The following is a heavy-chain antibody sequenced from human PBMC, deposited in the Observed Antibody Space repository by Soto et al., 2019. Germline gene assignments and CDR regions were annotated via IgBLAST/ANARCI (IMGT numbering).Heavy chain of an antibody. CDR2: IFYSGTT. CDR3: ARHAILWVPAAIGP. J-gene: IGHJ5*02. V-gene: IGHV4-39*01. D-gene: IGHD2-2*01. Sequence: KPSETLSLTCTVSGGSISTSSYYWGWIRQPPGKGLEWIGSIFYSGTTYYNPSLKSRVTISVDTSKNQFSLKLSSVTVADTSIYYCARHAILWVPAAIGPWGQGAQVTVSS. CDR1: GGSISTSSYY.